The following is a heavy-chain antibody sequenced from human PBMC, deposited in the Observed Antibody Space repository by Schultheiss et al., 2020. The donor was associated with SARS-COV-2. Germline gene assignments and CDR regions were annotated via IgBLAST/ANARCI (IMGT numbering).Heavy chain of an antibody. D-gene: IGHD3-3*01. CDR1: GDSISSYY. J-gene: IGHJ6*03. Sequence: SETLSLTCIVSGDSISSYYWSWIRQPPGKGLEWIGYIYYSGSTNYNPSLKSRVTISVDTSKNQFSLKLSSVTAADTAVYYCARGGYYDFWSGYGSSYYYYMDVWGKGTTVTVAS. CDR3: ARGGYYDFWSGYGSSYYYYMDV. V-gene: IGHV4-59*01. CDR2: IYYSGST.